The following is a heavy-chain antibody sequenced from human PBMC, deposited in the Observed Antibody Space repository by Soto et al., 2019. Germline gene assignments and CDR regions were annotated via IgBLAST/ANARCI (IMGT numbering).Heavy chain of an antibody. J-gene: IGHJ3*02. CDR2: IRSKAYGGTT. V-gene: IGHV3-49*03. Sequence: GGSLRLSCTASGFTIGDYAMSWFRQAPGKGLEWVGFIRSKAYGGTTEYAASVKGRFTISRDDSKSIAYLQMNSLKTEDTAVYYCTRDLIYCSGGSCYFPDRAFDIWGQGTMVTVS. D-gene: IGHD2-15*01. CDR1: GFTIGDYA. CDR3: TRDLIYCSGGSCYFPDRAFDI.